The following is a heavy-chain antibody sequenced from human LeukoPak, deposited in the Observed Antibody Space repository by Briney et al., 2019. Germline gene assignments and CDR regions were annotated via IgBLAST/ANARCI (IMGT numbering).Heavy chain of an antibody. CDR1: GFTFSSYS. J-gene: IGHJ6*02. Sequence: GGSLRLSCAASGFTFSSYSINWVRQAPGKGLEWVSSISSSSSYIYYADSVKGRFTISRDNAKNSLYLQMNSLRAEDTAVYYCARGGVAATSLGYYYYGMDVWGQGTTVTVSS. CDR2: ISSSSSYI. V-gene: IGHV3-21*01. CDR3: ARGGVAATSLGYYYYGMDV. D-gene: IGHD2-15*01.